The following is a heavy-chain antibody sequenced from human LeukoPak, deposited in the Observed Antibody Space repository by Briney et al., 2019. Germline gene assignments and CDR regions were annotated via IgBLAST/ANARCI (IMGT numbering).Heavy chain of an antibody. Sequence: GGCPRLSCAASGFTFCSDWMSCGRADLRERGEWGSNIKQDGSEKFYLDSVEGRFTISRDNAKSSLYLQMNSLRAEDTAVYYCARALRYFDWLLLGNPYYFDYWGQGTLVTVSS. V-gene: IGHV3-7*04. CDR1: GFTFCSDW. CDR2: IKQDGSEK. CDR3: ARALRYFDWLLLGNPYYFDY. D-gene: IGHD3-9*01. J-gene: IGHJ4*02.